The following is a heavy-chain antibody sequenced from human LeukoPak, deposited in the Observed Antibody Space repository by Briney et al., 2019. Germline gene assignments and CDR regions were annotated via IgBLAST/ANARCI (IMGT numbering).Heavy chain of an antibody. V-gene: IGHV4-59*08. CDR1: GGSISGYY. J-gene: IGHJ4*02. CDR3: ARAPYYDFWSGYLYYFDY. Sequence: PSETLSLTCTVSGGSISGYYWNWIRQPPGKGLEWIGFIYYSGSTNYNPSLKSRVTISVDTSKNQFSLKLSSVTAADTAVYYCARAPYYDFWSGYLYYFDYWGQGTLVTVSS. CDR2: IYYSGST. D-gene: IGHD3-3*01.